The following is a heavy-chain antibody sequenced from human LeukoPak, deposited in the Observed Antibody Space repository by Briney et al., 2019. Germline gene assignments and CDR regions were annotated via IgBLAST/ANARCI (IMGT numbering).Heavy chain of an antibody. V-gene: IGHV4-61*01. CDR3: ARENGGGFDY. Sequence: SETLSLTCTVSGGSVSSGSYYWSWIRQPPGKGLEWIGYIYYSGSTNYNPSLKSRVTISVDTSKNQFSLNMSSVTAADTAVYYCARENGGGFDYWGQGTLVTVSS. D-gene: IGHD3-16*01. J-gene: IGHJ4*02. CDR1: GGSVSSGSYY. CDR2: IYYSGST.